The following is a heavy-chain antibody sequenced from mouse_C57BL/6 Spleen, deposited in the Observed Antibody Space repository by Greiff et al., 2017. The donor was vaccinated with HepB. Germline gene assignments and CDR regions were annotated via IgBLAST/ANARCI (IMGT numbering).Heavy chain of an antibody. CDR3: ARREGYGSSWYFDV. Sequence: VQLQQSGAELVMPGASVKLSCKASGYTFTSYWMHWVKQRPGQGLEWIGEIDPSDSYTNYNQKFKGKSTLTVDKSSSTAYMQLSSLTSEDSAVYYCARREGYGSSWYFDVWGTGTTVTVSS. CDR2: IDPSDSYT. CDR1: GYTFTSYW. V-gene: IGHV1-69*01. J-gene: IGHJ1*03. D-gene: IGHD1-1*01.